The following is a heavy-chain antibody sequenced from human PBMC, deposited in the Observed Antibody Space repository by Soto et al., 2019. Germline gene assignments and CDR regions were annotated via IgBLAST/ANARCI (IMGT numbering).Heavy chain of an antibody. V-gene: IGHV3-48*01. CDR3: ARDNDYIWGSYEGGNN. D-gene: IGHD3-16*01. CDR1: GFTFSSYG. Sequence: PGGSLRLSCAASGFTFSSYGMHWVRQAPGKGLEWVSYISSSSSTIYYADSVKGRFTISRDNAKNSLYLQMNSLRAEDTAVYYCARDNDYIWGSYEGGNNWGQGTLVTVSS. J-gene: IGHJ4*02. CDR2: ISSSSSTI.